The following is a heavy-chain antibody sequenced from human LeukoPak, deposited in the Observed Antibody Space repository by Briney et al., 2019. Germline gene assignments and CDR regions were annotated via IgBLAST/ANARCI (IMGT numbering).Heavy chain of an antibody. D-gene: IGHD1-26*01. V-gene: IGHV3-48*01. CDR3: ARSLVVGATYPYH. Sequence: QTGGSLRLSCAASGFTFSSYGMTWVRQAPGKGLEWVSYISSSSSTIYYADSVKGRFTISRDNAKNSLYLQSNSLRAEDTAVYYCARSLVVGATYPYHWGQGTLVTVSS. CDR2: ISSSSSTI. CDR1: GFTFSSYG. J-gene: IGHJ5*02.